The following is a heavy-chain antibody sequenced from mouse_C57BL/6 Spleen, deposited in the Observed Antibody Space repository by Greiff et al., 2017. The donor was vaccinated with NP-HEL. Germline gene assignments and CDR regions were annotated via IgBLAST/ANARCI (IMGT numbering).Heavy chain of an antibody. Sequence: QQRPGQGLEWIGNIYPSDSETHYNQKFKDKATLTVDKSSSTAYMQLSSLTSEDSAVYYCARGVYYDYDSFAYWGQGTLVTVSA. D-gene: IGHD2-4*01. V-gene: IGHV1-61*01. J-gene: IGHJ3*01. CDR2: IYPSDSET. CDR3: ARGVYYDYDSFAY.